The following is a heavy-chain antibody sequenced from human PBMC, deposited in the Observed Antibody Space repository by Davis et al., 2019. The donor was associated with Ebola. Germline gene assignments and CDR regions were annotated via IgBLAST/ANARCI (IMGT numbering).Heavy chain of an antibody. CDR1: GFTFDDYG. D-gene: IGHD3-16*01. CDR2: MKEDGSVI. CDR3: ARGGAMRFDF. Sequence: GESLKISCAASGFTFDDYGMTWVRQAPGKGLEWVAKMKEDGSVIDYVDSVKGRFTISRDNAKSSLFLQMNNLRVEDTAVYYCARGGAMRFDFWGQGVLVSVSA. V-gene: IGHV3-7*01. J-gene: IGHJ4*02.